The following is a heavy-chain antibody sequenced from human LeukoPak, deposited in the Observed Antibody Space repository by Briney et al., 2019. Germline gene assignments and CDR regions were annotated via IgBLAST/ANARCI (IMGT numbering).Heavy chain of an antibody. V-gene: IGHV1-18*01. D-gene: IGHD6-19*01. CDR3: ARDASRFGSSGWPHFDY. J-gene: IGHJ4*02. Sequence: ASVKVSCKASGYTFTSYGISWVRQAPGQGLEWMGWISAYNGNTNYAQKLQGRVTMTTDTSTSTAYMELRSLRSDDTAVYYCARDASRFGSSGWPHFDYWGQGTLVTVFS. CDR1: GYTFTSYG. CDR2: ISAYNGNT.